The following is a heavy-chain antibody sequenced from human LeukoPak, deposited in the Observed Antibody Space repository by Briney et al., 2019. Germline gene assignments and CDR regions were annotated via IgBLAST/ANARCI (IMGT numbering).Heavy chain of an antibody. V-gene: IGHV4-34*01. CDR2: INHSGST. Sequence: SETLSLTCAVYGGSFSGYYWSWIRQPPGKGLEWIGEINHSGSTNYNPSLQSRVTVSVDTSKNQFSLKLTSVTAADTAVYYCVRGPYGSGISNWFDPWGQGTLVIVSS. D-gene: IGHD3-10*01. CDR3: VRGPYGSGISNWFDP. J-gene: IGHJ5*02. CDR1: GGSFSGYY.